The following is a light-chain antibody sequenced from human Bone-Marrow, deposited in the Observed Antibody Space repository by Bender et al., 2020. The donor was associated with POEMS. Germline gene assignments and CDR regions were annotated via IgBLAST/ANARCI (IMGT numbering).Light chain of an antibody. J-gene: IGLJ3*02. Sequence: QSAMTQPPSASGSPGQSVTISCTGTSNDVGGYDYVSWYQQHPGKAPKLIIYEAGKRPSGVPDRFSGSNAGNTASLTVSGLQAEDEADYYCSSYVGTNSGVFGGGTKLTVL. CDR3: SSYVGTNSGV. V-gene: IGLV2-8*01. CDR2: EAG. CDR1: SNDVGGYDY.